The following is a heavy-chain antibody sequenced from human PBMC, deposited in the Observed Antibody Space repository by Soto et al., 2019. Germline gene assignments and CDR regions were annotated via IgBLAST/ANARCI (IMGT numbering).Heavy chain of an antibody. CDR2: INPNSGAT. V-gene: IGHV1-2*02. J-gene: IGHJ4*02. CDR1: GYTFTGYF. Sequence: ASVKVSCKASGYTFTGYFMHWVRQAPGQGLEWMGWINPNSGATKYAEKFQGRVTLSRDTSIRTAYMELSSVTAADTAIYYCARNYYNSKVYGYWGQGTLVTVSS. D-gene: IGHD3-22*01. CDR3: ARNYYNSKVYGY.